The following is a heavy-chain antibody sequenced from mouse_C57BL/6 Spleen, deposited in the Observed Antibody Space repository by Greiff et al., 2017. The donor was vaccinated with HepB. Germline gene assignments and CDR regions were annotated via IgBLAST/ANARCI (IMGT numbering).Heavy chain of an antibody. V-gene: IGHV1-82*01. CDR1: GYAFSSSW. Sequence: VKPGASVKISCKASGYAFSSSWMNWVKQRPGKGLEWIGRIYPGDGDTNYNGKFKGKATLTADKSSSTAYMQLSSLTSEDSAVYFCARWDDDGYYEYAMDYWGQGTSVTVSS. J-gene: IGHJ4*01. CDR2: IYPGDGDT. CDR3: ARWDDDGYYEYAMDY. D-gene: IGHD2-3*01.